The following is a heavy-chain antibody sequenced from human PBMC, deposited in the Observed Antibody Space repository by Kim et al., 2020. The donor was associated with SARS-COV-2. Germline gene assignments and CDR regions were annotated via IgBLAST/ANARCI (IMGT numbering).Heavy chain of an antibody. CDR3: RVYSGSGKMD. CDR2: INQSGSA. D-gene: IGHD3-10*01. Sequence: SETLSLTCAVHGGSFSGSYWSWIRQPPGKGLEWIGEINQSGSANYNPSLKSRVTISRDTSKNQFSLRLSSVTAADTAVYYCRVYSGSGKMDWCQGTLVTV. V-gene: IGHV4-34*01. J-gene: IGHJ4*02. CDR1: GGSFSGSY.